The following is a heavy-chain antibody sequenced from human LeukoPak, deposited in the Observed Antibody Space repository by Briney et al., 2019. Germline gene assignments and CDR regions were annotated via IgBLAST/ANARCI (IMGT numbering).Heavy chain of an antibody. D-gene: IGHD3-10*01. V-gene: IGHV3-48*02. J-gene: IGHJ3*02. CDR2: ISDSSTLT. CDR1: GFTFSSFG. CDR3: ARGGYDYYGSGSYDAFDI. Sequence: GGSLSPSCAASGFTFSSFGMNWVRQAPGKGLEWVSYISDSSTLTDYADSVKGRFTISRDNAQNSLSLQLSSLRDEDTAVYFCARGGYDYYGSGSYDAFDIWGQGTMVTVSS.